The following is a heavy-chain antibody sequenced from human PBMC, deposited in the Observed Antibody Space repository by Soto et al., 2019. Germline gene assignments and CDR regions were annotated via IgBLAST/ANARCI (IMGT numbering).Heavy chain of an antibody. J-gene: IGHJ4*02. D-gene: IGHD2-15*01. CDR3: EKAPGYCRGGSCYPDYFDY. Sequence: EVQLVESGGGLVQPGRSLRLSCAASGFTFDDYAMHWVRQAPGKGLEWVSGISWNSGSIGYADSVKGRFTNSRDNAKTSLYLQMNSLRAEDTALYYCEKAPGYCRGGSCYPDYFDYGGQGTLVTVSS. CDR1: GFTFDDYA. CDR2: ISWNSGSI. V-gene: IGHV3-9*01.